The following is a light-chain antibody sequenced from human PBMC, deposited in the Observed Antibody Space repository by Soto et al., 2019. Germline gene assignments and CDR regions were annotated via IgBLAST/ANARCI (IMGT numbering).Light chain of an antibody. CDR1: QDISSY. Sequence: QLTQSPSSLSASIGDRVTITCRASQDISSYLAWYQQKAGKAPKLLIYAASTLQSGVPSRFSGSGSGTDFTLTISSLQPEDFATYYCQQLNSYPLTFGGGTKVDIK. CDR2: AAS. CDR3: QQLNSYPLT. J-gene: IGKJ4*01. V-gene: IGKV1-9*01.